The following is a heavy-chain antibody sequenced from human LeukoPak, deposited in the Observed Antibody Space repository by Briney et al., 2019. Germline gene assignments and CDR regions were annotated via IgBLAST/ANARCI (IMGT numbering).Heavy chain of an antibody. CDR3: ARSVVVIPQFDY. D-gene: IGHD2-21*01. J-gene: IGHJ4*02. CDR2: ISGSGGST. CDR1: GFTFSSYA. V-gene: IGHV3-23*01. Sequence: GGSLRLSCAASGFTFSSYAMSWVRQAPGKGLEWVSAISGSGGSTYYADSVKGRLTISRDNSRNTLYLQMNTLSIEDTAVYYCARSVVVIPQFDYWGQGILVTVSS.